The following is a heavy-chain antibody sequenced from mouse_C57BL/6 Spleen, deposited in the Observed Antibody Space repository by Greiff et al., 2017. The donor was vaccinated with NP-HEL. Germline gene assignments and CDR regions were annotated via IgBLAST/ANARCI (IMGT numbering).Heavy chain of an antibody. CDR1: GYAFSSYW. Sequence: QVQLKESGAELVKPGASVKISCKASGYAFSSYWMNWVKQRPGKGLEWIGQIYPGDGDTNYNGKFKGKATLTADKSSSTAYMQLSSLTSEDSAVYFCARRGDYDYDETSFAYWGQGTLVTVSA. D-gene: IGHD2-4*01. J-gene: IGHJ3*01. V-gene: IGHV1-80*01. CDR3: ARRGDYDYDETSFAY. CDR2: IYPGDGDT.